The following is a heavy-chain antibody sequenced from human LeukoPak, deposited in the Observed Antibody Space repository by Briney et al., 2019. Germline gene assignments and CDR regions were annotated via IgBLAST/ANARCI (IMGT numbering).Heavy chain of an antibody. V-gene: IGHV1-69*13. Sequence: ASVKVSCKASGGTFNSDVFNWVRQAPGQGLEWMGGIIPIFGTTNFAENFQGRVTITADESTSTAYMELSNLRVEDTAVYCCARDRGYYYDSRGYYPFDSWGQGTLVTVSS. CDR2: IIPIFGTT. J-gene: IGHJ4*02. CDR1: GGTFNSDV. D-gene: IGHD3-22*01. CDR3: ARDRGYYYDSRGYYPFDS.